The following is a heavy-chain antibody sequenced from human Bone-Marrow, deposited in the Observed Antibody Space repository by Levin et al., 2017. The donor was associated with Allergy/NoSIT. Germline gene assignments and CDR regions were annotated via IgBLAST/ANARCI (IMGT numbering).Heavy chain of an antibody. CDR3: ARRTTTVTTQSWSVGMDV. J-gene: IGHJ6*02. Sequence: GESLKISCAASGFTFSSYGMHWVRQAPGKGLEWVAVIWYDGSNKYYADSVKGRFTISRDNSKNTLYLQKNSLRAEDTAVYYCARRTTTVTTQSWSVGMDVWGQGTTVTVSS. CDR2: IWYDGSNK. D-gene: IGHD4-17*01. CDR1: GFTFSSYG. V-gene: IGHV3-33*01.